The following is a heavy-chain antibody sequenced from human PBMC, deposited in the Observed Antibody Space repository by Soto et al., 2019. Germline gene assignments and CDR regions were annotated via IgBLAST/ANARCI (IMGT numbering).Heavy chain of an antibody. J-gene: IGHJ6*02. CDR2: TYYRSKWYD. D-gene: IGHD2-15*01. CDR3: ARGAERGYCSGNTCYSPYNYYGMDV. CDR1: GDSVSSNSAA. V-gene: IGHV6-1*01. Sequence: SQTLSLTCAISGDSVSSNSAAWNWVRQSPSRGLEWLGRTYYRSKWYDDYAVSVKSRITISPDTSKNQFSLHLKSVTPEDTAVYYCARGAERGYCSGNTCYSPYNYYGMDVWGQGTTVTVSS.